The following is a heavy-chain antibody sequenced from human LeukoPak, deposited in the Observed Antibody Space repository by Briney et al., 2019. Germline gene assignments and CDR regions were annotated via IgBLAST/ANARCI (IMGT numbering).Heavy chain of an antibody. V-gene: IGHV3-30*02. CDR2: IRDDGINK. CDR1: GFTFSSYG. J-gene: IGHJ4*02. D-gene: IGHD1-26*01. Sequence: TGGSLRLSCAASGFTFSSYGMHWVRQAPGKGLEWVAFIRDDGINKFYSDSVKGRFTISRDNSKNTLYLQMNSLRTEDTAVYYCATDPSGTYSYYLHYWGQGTLVTVSS. CDR3: ATDPSGTYSYYLHY.